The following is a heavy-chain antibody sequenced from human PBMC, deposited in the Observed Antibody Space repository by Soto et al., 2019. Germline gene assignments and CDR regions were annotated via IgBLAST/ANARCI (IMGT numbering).Heavy chain of an antibody. Sequence: QVQLVQSGAEVKKPGASVKVSCKVSGYTLTELSMHWVRQAPGKGLEWMGGFDPEDGETIYAQKFQGRVTITEDTSTDTAYMELSSLRSEDTAVYYCATGPYYDSSGYAYYWGQGTLVTVSS. CDR2: FDPEDGET. D-gene: IGHD3-22*01. J-gene: IGHJ4*02. CDR1: GYTLTELS. V-gene: IGHV1-24*01. CDR3: ATGPYYDSSGYAYY.